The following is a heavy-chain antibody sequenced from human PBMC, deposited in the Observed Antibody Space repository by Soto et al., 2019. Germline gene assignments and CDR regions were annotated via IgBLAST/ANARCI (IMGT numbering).Heavy chain of an antibody. J-gene: IGHJ4*02. CDR2: IKQDGSEK. CDR1: GFTFSSYW. CDR3: ATTVNFKQLIY. V-gene: IGHV3-7*05. D-gene: IGHD6-13*01. Sequence: EVQLVESGGGLVQPGGSLRLSCAASGFTFSSYWMTWVRQAPGKGLEWVANIKQDGSEKYYVDSVKGRFTISRDNAKNPLYLQMNSLRAEDTAVYYRATTVNFKQLIYWGQGTLVTVSS.